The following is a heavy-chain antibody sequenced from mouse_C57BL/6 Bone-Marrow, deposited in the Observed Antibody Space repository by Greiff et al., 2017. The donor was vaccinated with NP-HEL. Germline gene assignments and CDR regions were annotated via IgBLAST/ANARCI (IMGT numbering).Heavy chain of an antibody. CDR2: IYPGSGNT. J-gene: IGHJ2*01. CDR1: GYTFTDYY. D-gene: IGHD1-1*01. CDR3: ARGPFYYHGDY. V-gene: IGHV1-76*01. Sequence: QVQLQQSGAELVRPGASVKLSCKASGYTFTDYYINWVKQRPGQGLEWIARIYPGSGNTYYNEKVKGKATLTAEKSSSTAYMQLSSLTSEDSAVYFCARGPFYYHGDYWGQGTTLTVSS.